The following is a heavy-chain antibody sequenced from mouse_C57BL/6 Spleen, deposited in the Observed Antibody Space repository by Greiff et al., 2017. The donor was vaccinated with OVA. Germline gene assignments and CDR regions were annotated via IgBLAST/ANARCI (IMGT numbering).Heavy chain of an antibody. CDR3: ARRGLRRDPYYFDY. Sequence: EVNVVESGGGLVQPGGSLKLSCAASGFTFSDYYMYWVRQTPEKRLEWVAYISNGGGSTYSPDTVKGRFPISRDNAKNTLYLQMSRLKSEDTAMYYCARRGLRRDPYYFDYWGQGTTLTVSS. CDR1: GFTFSDYY. J-gene: IGHJ2*01. V-gene: IGHV5-12*01. CDR2: ISNGGGST. D-gene: IGHD2-4*01.